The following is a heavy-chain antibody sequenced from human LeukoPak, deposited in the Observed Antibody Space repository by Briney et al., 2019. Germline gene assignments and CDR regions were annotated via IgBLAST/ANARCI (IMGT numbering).Heavy chain of an antibody. CDR3: VRGDGNSGSRDGFDV. CDR1: GFTPSVFA. Sequence: VGCLRLSRTRSGFTPSVFAMSSGPQAPGEGLGRGGLITRNAYDEETEHGASEKGRFSISRDHSNSLAYLQMNSLKSEGTAVYYCVRGDGNSGSRDGFDVWGRGTMVTVSS. D-gene: IGHD1-26*01. V-gene: IGHV3-49*04. CDR2: ITRNAYDEET. J-gene: IGHJ3*01.